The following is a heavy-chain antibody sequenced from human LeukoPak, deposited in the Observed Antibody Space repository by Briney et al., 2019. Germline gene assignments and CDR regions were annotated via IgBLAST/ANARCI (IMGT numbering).Heavy chain of an antibody. CDR3: ARGSRTKFDY. Sequence: PSETLSLTCTVSGGSISSSSYYWGWIRQPPGKGLEWIGSFYYSGSTYYNPSLKSRVTISVDTSKNQFSLKLSSVTAADTAVYYCARGSRTKFDYWGQGTLVTVSS. V-gene: IGHV4-39*07. CDR2: FYYSGST. J-gene: IGHJ4*02. D-gene: IGHD2-2*01. CDR1: GGSISSSSYY.